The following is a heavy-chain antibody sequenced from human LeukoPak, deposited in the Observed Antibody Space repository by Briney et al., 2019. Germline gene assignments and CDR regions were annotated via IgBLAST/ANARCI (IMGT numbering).Heavy chain of an antibody. V-gene: IGHV3-30*03. CDR3: ARSWGTGDDAFDI. J-gene: IGHJ3*02. CDR2: ISYDGSNK. D-gene: IGHD7-27*01. Sequence: GGSLRLSCAASGFTFSSYGMHWVRQAPGKGLEWVAVISYDGSNKYYADSVKGRFTISRDNSKNTLYLQMNSLRSEDTAVYYCARSWGTGDDAFDIWGQGTMVTVSS. CDR1: GFTFSSYG.